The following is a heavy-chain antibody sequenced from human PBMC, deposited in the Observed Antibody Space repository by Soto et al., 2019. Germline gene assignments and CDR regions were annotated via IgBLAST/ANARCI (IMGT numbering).Heavy chain of an antibody. CDR2: IDNSGGIT. D-gene: IGHD2-2*01. CDR3: AGDDWGPAHF. Sequence: GESLKNSCAFSRFTFSAYAVSCVRQAPGKGLEWVSTIDNSGGITYYADSVKGRFTISRDNSKNTLYLQMNNLRFEDTAVYYCAGDDWGPAHFRGQGTLVTVSS. V-gene: IGHV3-23*05. CDR1: RFTFSAYA. J-gene: IGHJ4*02.